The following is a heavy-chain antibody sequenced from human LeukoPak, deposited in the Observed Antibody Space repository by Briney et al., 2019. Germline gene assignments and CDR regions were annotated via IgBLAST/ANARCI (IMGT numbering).Heavy chain of an antibody. V-gene: IGHV6-1*01. D-gene: IGHD2-8*02. Sequence: SQTLSLTCAISGDSVSSNRATWNWIRQSPSRGLEWLGRTYYMSKWYNDYAVSVKSRITINPDTSKNQSSLQLNSVTPEDTAVYFCARDQSWTTGFDIWSQGTVVTVSS. J-gene: IGHJ3*02. CDR2: TYYMSKWYN. CDR3: ARDQSWTTGFDI. CDR1: GDSVSSNRAT.